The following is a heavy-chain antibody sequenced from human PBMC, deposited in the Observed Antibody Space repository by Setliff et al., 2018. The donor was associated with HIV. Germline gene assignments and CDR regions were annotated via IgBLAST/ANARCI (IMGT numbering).Heavy chain of an antibody. CDR3: ARTSMAGWGTLQ. CDR1: GFSISSRYY. Sequence: SETLSLTCDVSGFSISSRYYWSWIRQPPGKGLEWIGYIYYSGSTNYNPSLKSRVTISVDTSKNQFSLKLSSVTAADTAVYYCARTSMAGWGTLQWGQGTLVTVSS. V-gene: IGHV4-61*01. CDR2: IYYSGST. D-gene: IGHD3-16*01. J-gene: IGHJ4*02.